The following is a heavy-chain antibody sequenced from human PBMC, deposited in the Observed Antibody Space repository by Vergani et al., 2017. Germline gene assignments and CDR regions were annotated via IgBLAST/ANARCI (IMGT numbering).Heavy chain of an antibody. CDR2: ISDSGGST. J-gene: IGHJ4*02. V-gene: IGHV3-23*01. D-gene: IGHD3-3*01. CDR3: ARVGYYGY. CDR1: GFTFSSYA. Sequence: EVQLLESGGGLVQPGGSLRLSCAASGFTFSSYAMSWVRQAPGKGLEWVSVISDSGGSTYYADSVKGRFTISRDNSKNTLYLQMNSLTAEDTAVYYCARVGYYGYWGQGTLVTVSS.